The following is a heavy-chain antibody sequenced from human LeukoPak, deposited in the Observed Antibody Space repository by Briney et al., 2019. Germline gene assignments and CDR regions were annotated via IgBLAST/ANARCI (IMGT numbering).Heavy chain of an antibody. V-gene: IGHV4-34*01. Sequence: ASETLSLTCAVYGGSFSGYYWSWIRQPPGKGLEWIGEINHSGSTNYNPSLKSRVTISVDTSKNQFSLKLSSVTAADTAVYYCARGMQLPTPAFDIWGQGTMVTVSS. CDR2: INHSGST. D-gene: IGHD6-6*01. CDR1: GGSFSGYY. J-gene: IGHJ3*02. CDR3: ARGMQLPTPAFDI.